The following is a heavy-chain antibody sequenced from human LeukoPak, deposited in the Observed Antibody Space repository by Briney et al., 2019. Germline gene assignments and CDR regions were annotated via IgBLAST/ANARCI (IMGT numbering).Heavy chain of an antibody. CDR2: IYYSGST. CDR3: ARCGPYKLRYFDWLSPYYFDY. Sequence: PSETLSLTCAVSGGSISSGGYSWSWIRQPPGKGLEWIGCIYYSGSTYYNPSLKSRVTISVDTSKNQFSLKLSSVTAADTAVYYCARCGPYKLRYFDWLSPYYFDYWGQGTLVTVSS. D-gene: IGHD3-9*01. V-gene: IGHV4-30-4*07. CDR1: GGSISSGGYS. J-gene: IGHJ4*02.